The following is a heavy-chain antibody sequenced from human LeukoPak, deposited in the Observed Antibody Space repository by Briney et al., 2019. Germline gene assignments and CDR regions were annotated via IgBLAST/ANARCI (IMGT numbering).Heavy chain of an antibody. CDR2: INPNSGGT. CDR1: GYTFTGYY. V-gene: IGHV1-2*02. J-gene: IGHJ4*02. Sequence: ASVKVSCKASGYTFTGYYMHWVRQAPGQGLEWMGWINPNSGGTNYAQKFQGRVTMTRDTSISTAYMELSRLRSDDTAVYYCARSTLRTSHYYYDSSGYYFGEFDYWGQGTLVTVSS. D-gene: IGHD3-22*01. CDR3: ARSTLRTSHYYYDSSGYYFGEFDY.